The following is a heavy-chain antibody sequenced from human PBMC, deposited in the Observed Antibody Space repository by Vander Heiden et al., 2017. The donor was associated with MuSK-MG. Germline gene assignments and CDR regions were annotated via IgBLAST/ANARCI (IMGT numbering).Heavy chain of an antibody. Sequence: QEQLVESGGDLVKPGGSLRLSCAASGFSFSDYYMNWIRQAPGKGLEWVAYISGAGCTIQYAESVRGRFTISRDNADNSLYLQMSSLRVEDSAMYYCARARDNRNLGDFDPWGQGSVVTVS. CDR2: ISGAGCTI. CDR1: GFSFSDYY. J-gene: IGHJ5*02. V-gene: IGHV3-11*01. CDR3: ARARDNRNLGDFDP.